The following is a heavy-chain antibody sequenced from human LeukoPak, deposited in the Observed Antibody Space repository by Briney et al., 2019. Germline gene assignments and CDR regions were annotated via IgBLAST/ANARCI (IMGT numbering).Heavy chain of an antibody. CDR3: AKGHILLWFGELLY. CDR2: ISGSGGST. V-gene: IGHV3-23*01. Sequence: SXVXQAXGXXXEWVSAISGSGGSTYYADSVEGRFTISRDNSKNTLYLQMNSLRAEDTAVYYCAKGHILLWFGELLYWGQGTLVTVSS. D-gene: IGHD3-10*01. J-gene: IGHJ4*02.